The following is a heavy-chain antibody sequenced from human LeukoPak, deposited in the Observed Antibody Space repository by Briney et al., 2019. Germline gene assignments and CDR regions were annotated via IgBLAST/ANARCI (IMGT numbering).Heavy chain of an antibody. V-gene: IGHV7-4-1*02. CDR3: ARGNYYVDY. D-gene: IGHD3-10*01. CDR2: INTNTGNP. Sequence: ASMKVSCKASGYTFTNYAMNWVRQAPGQGLEWMGWINTNTGNPTYAQDFTGRFVFPLDTSVSTAYLQISSLKTEDTAVYYCARGNYYVDYWGQGTLVTVSS. J-gene: IGHJ4*02. CDR1: GYTFTNYA.